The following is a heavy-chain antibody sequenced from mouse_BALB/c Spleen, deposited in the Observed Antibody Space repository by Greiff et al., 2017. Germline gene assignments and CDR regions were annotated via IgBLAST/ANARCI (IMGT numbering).Heavy chain of an antibody. J-gene: IGHJ2*01. V-gene: IGHV1S34*01. CDR1: GYSFTGYY. Sequence: LVKTGASVKISCTASGYSFTGYYMHWVKQSHGKSLEWIGYISCYNGATSYNQKFKGKATFTVDTSSSTAYMQFNSLTSEDSAVYYCARGTGKGYYFDYWGQGTTLTVSS. CDR2: ISCYNGAT. CDR3: ARGTGKGYYFDY. D-gene: IGHD4-1*01.